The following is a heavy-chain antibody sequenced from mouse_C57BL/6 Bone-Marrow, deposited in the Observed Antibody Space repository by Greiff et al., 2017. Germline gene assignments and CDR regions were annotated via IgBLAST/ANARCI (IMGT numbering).Heavy chain of an antibody. D-gene: IGHD2-1*01. J-gene: IGHJ1*03. CDR1: GYTFTSYW. Sequence: VKLQQPGAELVKPGASVKMSCKASGYTFTSYWITWVKQRPGQGLEWIGDIYPGSGSTNYNEKFKSKATLTVDTSSSTAYMQLSSLTSEDSAVYYCARRDYGNYYWYFDVWGTGTTVTVSS. V-gene: IGHV1-55*01. CDR3: ARRDYGNYYWYFDV. CDR2: IYPGSGST.